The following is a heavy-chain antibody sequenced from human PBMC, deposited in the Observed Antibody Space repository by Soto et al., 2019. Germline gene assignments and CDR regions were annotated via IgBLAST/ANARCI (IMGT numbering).Heavy chain of an antibody. Sequence: GGSLRLSRAASGFSVRTNYMSWVRQAPGKGLEWVSVYESGGSIYYADSVKGRFTISRDTSKNTLDLQMNSLRGEDTAVYYCARAGVTPNFFDYWGQGTRVTVSS. J-gene: IGHJ4*02. CDR2: YESGGSI. V-gene: IGHV3-53*01. D-gene: IGHD3-10*01. CDR3: ARAGVTPNFFDY. CDR1: GFSVRTNY.